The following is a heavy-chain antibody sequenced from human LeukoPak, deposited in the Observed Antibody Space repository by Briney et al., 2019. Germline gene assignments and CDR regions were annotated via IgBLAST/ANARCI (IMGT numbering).Heavy chain of an antibody. J-gene: IGHJ5*02. CDR1: GGSISSSSYY. Sequence: PSETLSLTCTVSGGSISSSSYYWGWIRQPPGKGLEWIGSIYYSGSTYYNPSLKSRVTISVDTSKNQFSLKLSSVTAADTAVYYCAREEYCSGGSCSRNNWFDPWGQGTLVTVSS. CDR2: IYYSGST. D-gene: IGHD2-15*01. V-gene: IGHV4-39*07. CDR3: AREEYCSGGSCSRNNWFDP.